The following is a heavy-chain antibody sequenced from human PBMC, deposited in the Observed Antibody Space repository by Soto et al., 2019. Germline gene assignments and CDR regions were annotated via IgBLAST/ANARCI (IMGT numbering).Heavy chain of an antibody. J-gene: IGHJ4*02. CDR3: ALSLAYCGGDCYSDY. CDR2: ISSAVNT. D-gene: IGHD2-21*02. CDR1: GFTFSNYA. V-gene: IGHV3-23*01. Sequence: GGSLRLSCAGSGFTFSNYAMSWVRQAPGKGLEWVSAISSAVNTYYADSVKGRFTISRDNAKNSLYLQMNSLRAEDTAVYYCALSLAYCGGDCYSDYWGQGTLVTVSS.